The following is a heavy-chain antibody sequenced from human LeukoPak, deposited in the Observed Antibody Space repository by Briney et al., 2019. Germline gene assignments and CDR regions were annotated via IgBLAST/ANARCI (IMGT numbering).Heavy chain of an antibody. V-gene: IGHV4-59*11. Sequence: SETLSLTCTVSGGSISSHYWSWIRQPPGKGLEWIGYIYYSGSTNYNPSLKSRVTISVDTSKNQFSLKLSSVTAADTAVYYCARARRVVITSRYYYYYMDVWGKGTTVTVSS. CDR2: IYYSGST. D-gene: IGHD3-22*01. CDR3: ARARRVVITSRYYYYYMDV. CDR1: GGSISSHY. J-gene: IGHJ6*03.